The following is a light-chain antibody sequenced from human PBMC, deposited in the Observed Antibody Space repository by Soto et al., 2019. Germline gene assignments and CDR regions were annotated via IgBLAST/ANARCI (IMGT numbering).Light chain of an antibody. CDR1: HYVRSW. CDR2: GAS. Sequence: DIQMTQSPSSVSASVGDRVTISCRASHYVRSWLAWYQQKPGKAPNLLIYGASTLQSGVPSRFSGSGSGTDFALTISSLQPKDFATCYCQQANGDPWTFGQGTKVEIK. J-gene: IGKJ1*01. CDR3: QQANGDPWT. V-gene: IGKV1-12*02.